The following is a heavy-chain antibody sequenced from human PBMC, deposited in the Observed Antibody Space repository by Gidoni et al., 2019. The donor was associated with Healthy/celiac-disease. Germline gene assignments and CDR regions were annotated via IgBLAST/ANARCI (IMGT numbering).Heavy chain of an antibody. D-gene: IGHD6-6*01. CDR2: IYPGDSDT. V-gene: IGHV5-51*01. Sequence: EVQLVQSGAEVKKPGESLKIACKGYGYSFTSYWLGWVRQMPGKGLEWMGIIYPGDSDTRYSPSFQGQVTISADKSISTAYLHWSSLKASDTPMYYCARHSAVDSSSSVDYWGQGTLVTVSS. CDR3: ARHSAVDSSSSVDY. CDR1: GYSFTSYW. J-gene: IGHJ4*02.